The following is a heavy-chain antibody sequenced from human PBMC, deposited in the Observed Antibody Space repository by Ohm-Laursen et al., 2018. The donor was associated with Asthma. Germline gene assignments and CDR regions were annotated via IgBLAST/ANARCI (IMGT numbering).Heavy chain of an antibody. CDR1: GFTFSSYW. D-gene: IGHD3-22*01. Sequence: SLRLSCAASGFTFSSYWMSWVRQAPGKGLEWVANIKQDGSEKYYVDSVKGRFTISRDNAKNSLYLQMNSLRAEDTAVYYCATIEYYYDSSGQPVNYWGQGTLVTVSS. CDR3: ATIEYYYDSSGQPVNY. CDR2: IKQDGSEK. J-gene: IGHJ4*02. V-gene: IGHV3-7*01.